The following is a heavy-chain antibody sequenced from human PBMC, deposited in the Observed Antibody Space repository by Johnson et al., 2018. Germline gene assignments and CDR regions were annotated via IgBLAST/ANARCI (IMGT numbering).Heavy chain of an antibody. J-gene: IGHJ3*02. CDR2: ISSSRSST. D-gene: IGHD3-22*01. CDR1: GFTFSNYN. CDR3: AGDWNYYDSSGYLDAFDI. V-gene: IGHV3-21*06. Sequence: VQLVQSGGGLVKPGGSLRLSCEASGFTFSNYNMNWVRQAPGKGLEWVSSISSSRSSTYYADSVKGLFTISRDNAKNSLYLQMNSLRAEDTAGYYCAGDWNYYDSSGYLDAFDIWGQGTMVTVSS.